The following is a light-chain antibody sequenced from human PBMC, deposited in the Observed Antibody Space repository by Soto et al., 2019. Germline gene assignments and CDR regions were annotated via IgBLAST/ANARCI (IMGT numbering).Light chain of an antibody. CDR1: ESLITKA. V-gene: IGKV3D-20*02. J-gene: IGKJ2*01. CDR2: GAF. Sequence: EIVLTQSPGTLSLSPGETATVSCRATESLITKALALYQQKPGQAPRLLIYGAFTRDAAIPDRFNGSGSGTDFALTISRRELEDSAVDYCQQRNSYPRTFGQGTKVQIK. CDR3: QQRNSYPRT.